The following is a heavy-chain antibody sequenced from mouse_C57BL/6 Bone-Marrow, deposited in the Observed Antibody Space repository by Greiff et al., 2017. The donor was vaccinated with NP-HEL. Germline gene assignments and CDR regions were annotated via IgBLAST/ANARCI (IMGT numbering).Heavy chain of an antibody. J-gene: IGHJ2*01. Sequence: EVQLQQSGPVLVKPGASVKMSCKASGYTFTDYYMNWVKQSHGKSLEWIGVINPYNGGTSYNQKFKGKATLTVDKSSSTAYMELNSLTSEDSAVYYCARWGWLLREDYWGQGTTLTVSS. CDR2: INPYNGGT. D-gene: IGHD2-3*01. CDR1: GYTFTDYY. V-gene: IGHV1-19*01. CDR3: ARWGWLLREDY.